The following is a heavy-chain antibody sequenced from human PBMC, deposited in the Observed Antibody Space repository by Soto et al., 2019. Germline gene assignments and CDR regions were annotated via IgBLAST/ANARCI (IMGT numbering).Heavy chain of an antibody. CDR2: ISGSGVTT. CDR3: ASTSSYDFWSGFLY. D-gene: IGHD3-3*01. V-gene: IGHV3-23*01. Sequence: PVGSLRLSCAASGFTFNTFVMTWVRQAPGKGLEWVSSISGSGVTTHYADSVKGRFTISRDNSKNTLHLQMSTLRAEDTAVYFCASTSSYDFWSGFLYWGQGILVTV. J-gene: IGHJ4*02. CDR1: GFTFNTFV.